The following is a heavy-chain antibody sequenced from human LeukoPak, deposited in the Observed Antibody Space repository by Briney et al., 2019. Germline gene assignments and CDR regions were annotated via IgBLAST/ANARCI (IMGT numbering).Heavy chain of an antibody. Sequence: SETLSLTCTVSGGSISSYYWSWIRQPPGKGLEWIGCIYYSGSTYYNPSLKSRVTISVDTSKNQFSLKLSSVTAADTAVYYCARSSSVGAPRPYYFDYWGQGTLVTVSS. D-gene: IGHD1-26*01. CDR3: ARSSSVGAPRPYYFDY. V-gene: IGHV4-30-4*08. CDR2: IYYSGST. J-gene: IGHJ4*02. CDR1: GGSISSYY.